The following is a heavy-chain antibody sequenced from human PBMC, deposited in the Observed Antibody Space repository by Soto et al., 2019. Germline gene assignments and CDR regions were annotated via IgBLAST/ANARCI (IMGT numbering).Heavy chain of an antibody. CDR2: ISAYNGNT. J-gene: IGHJ4*02. Sequence: VRQVPGQGLEWMGWISAYNGNTNYAQKLQGRVTMTTDTSTTTAYMELRSLRSDDTAVYYCARSGPRAGYWGQGTLVTVSS. CDR3: ARSGPRAGY. V-gene: IGHV1-18*01. D-gene: IGHD3-10*01.